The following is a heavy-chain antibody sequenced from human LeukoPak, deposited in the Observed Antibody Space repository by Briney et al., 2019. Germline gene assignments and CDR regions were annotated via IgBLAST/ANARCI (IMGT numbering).Heavy chain of an antibody. CDR3: ARGTVEGWFGELISSLDV. D-gene: IGHD3-10*01. J-gene: IGHJ6*04. Sequence: SETLSLTCTVPGGSISSSSYSWSWIRQPPGKGLEWIGYIYYSGSTNYNPSLKSRVTISVDTSKNQCSLKLSSVTAADTAVYYCARGTVEGWFGELISSLDVWGKGTTVTISS. CDR2: IYYSGST. CDR1: GGSISSSSYS. V-gene: IGHV4-61*01.